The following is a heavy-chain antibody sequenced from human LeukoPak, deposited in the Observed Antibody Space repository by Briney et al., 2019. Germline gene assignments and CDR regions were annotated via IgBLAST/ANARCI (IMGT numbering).Heavy chain of an antibody. CDR1: GYTFTGYY. CDR2: INPNSGGT. D-gene: IGHD3-22*01. V-gene: IGHV1-2*02. CDR3: ARERVTMIRNWFDP. J-gene: IGHJ5*02. Sequence: ASVKVSCKASGYTFTGYYMHWVRQAPGQGLEWMGWINPNSGGTNYAQKFQGRVTMTRDTSISTAYMELSRLRSDDTAVYYCARERVTMIRNWFDPWGQGTLVTVSS.